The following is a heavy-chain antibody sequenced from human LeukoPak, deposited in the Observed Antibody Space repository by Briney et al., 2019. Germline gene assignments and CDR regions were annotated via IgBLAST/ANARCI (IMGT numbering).Heavy chain of an antibody. Sequence: GGSLRLSCAASGFTFNTHGMHWVRQAPGKGLEWVAAIWFDGSVKHYSDAVKGRFTISRDNSLNTLYLQMNSLRVEDTAMYYCAKDTAIQFLEPAFWGQGTLVTVSS. J-gene: IGHJ4*02. D-gene: IGHD3-3*01. CDR1: GFTFNTHG. CDR3: AKDTAIQFLEPAF. CDR2: IWFDGSVK. V-gene: IGHV3-33*06.